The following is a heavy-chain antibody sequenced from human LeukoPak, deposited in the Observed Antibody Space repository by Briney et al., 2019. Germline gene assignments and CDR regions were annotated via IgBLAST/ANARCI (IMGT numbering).Heavy chain of an antibody. D-gene: IGHD3-9*01. CDR1: GFTFDDYA. CDR3: AKDIGILTGKIPDY. Sequence: GASLRLSCAASGFTFDDYAMHWVRQAPGKGLQWVSLISGDGGSTYYADSVKGRFTISRDNSKNSLYLQMNSLRTEDTALYYCAKDIGILTGKIPDYWGQGTLVTVSS. V-gene: IGHV3-43*02. CDR2: ISGDGGST. J-gene: IGHJ4*02.